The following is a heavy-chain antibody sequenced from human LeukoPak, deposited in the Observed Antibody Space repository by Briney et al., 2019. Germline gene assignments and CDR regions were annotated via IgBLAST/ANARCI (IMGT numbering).Heavy chain of an antibody. J-gene: IGHJ4*02. Sequence: GGSLRLSCAASGFTFSSYEMNWVRQAPGKGLEWVSYISSSGSTTYYADSVKGRFTISRDNAKNSLYLQMNSLRAEDTAVYYCASPRGAAAEEWFDYWGQGTLVTVSS. V-gene: IGHV3-48*03. CDR3: ASPRGAAAEEWFDY. CDR1: GFTFSSYE. CDR2: ISSSGSTT. D-gene: IGHD6-13*01.